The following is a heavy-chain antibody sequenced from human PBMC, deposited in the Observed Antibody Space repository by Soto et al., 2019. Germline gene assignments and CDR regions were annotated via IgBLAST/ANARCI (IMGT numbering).Heavy chain of an antibody. Sequence: EVQLVESGGGLVQPGGSLRLSCAASGFTFSSYWMHWVRQGPGEGLVWVSRIMSDGSGTTYADSVKGRFTISRDNAKNTLYLQMNSLRAEDTAVYHCARSRGSGGVEYNMDVLGQGTTVTVSS. D-gene: IGHD3-16*01. CDR3: ARSRGSGGVEYNMDV. CDR1: GFTFSSYW. CDR2: IMSDGSGT. J-gene: IGHJ6*02. V-gene: IGHV3-74*01.